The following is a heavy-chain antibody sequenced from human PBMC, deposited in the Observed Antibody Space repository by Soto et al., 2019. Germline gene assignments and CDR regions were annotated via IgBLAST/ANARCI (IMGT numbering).Heavy chain of an antibody. J-gene: IGHJ4*02. D-gene: IGHD2-15*01. CDR1: GGSISSGDYY. Sequence: QVQLQESGPGLVKPSQTLSLTCTVSGGSISSGDYYWSWIRQPPGKGLEWIGYIYYSGSTYYNPSLKSRVTRSVDTSKIQFYLKLSSVTDADTAVYYCAREGGTTRYFDYWGQGTLVTVSS. CDR2: IYYSGST. V-gene: IGHV4-30-4*01. CDR3: AREGGTTRYFDY.